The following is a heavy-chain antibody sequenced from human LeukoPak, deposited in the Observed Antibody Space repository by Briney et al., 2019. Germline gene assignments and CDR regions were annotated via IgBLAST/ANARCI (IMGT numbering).Heavy chain of an antibody. V-gene: IGHV1-2*02. J-gene: IGHJ6*03. CDR1: GYTFTGYY. D-gene: IGHD3-10*01. Sequence: ASVKVSCKASGYTFTGYYMHWVRQAPGQGLEWMGWINPNSGGTNYAQKFQGRVTMTRDTSISTAYMELSRLRSDDTAVYYCATISEGYYGSGSYGDYMDVWGKGTTVTVSS. CDR2: INPNSGGT. CDR3: ATISEGYYGSGSYGDYMDV.